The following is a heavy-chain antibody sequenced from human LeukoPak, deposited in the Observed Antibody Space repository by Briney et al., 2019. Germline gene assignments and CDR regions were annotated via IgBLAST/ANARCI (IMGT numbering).Heavy chain of an antibody. CDR1: GFSVSDHY. CDR3: ARGAMSTFARFDS. V-gene: IGHV3-53*01. D-gene: IGHD2/OR15-2a*01. Sequence: PGGSLRLSCVVSGFSVSDHYMSWVRQAPGKGLQWLSVIFADDLTYYEDSVKGRFTISRDRSQNTLYLQMNCLRAEDTAVYYCARGAMSTFARFDSWGQGTLVSVSS. CDR2: IFADDLT. J-gene: IGHJ4*02.